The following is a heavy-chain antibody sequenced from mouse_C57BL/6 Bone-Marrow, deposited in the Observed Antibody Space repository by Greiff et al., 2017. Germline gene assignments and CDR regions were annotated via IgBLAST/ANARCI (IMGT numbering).Heavy chain of an antibody. J-gene: IGHJ3*01. CDR2: ISSGSSTI. Sequence: DVQLLESGGGLVKPGGSVKLSCAASGFTFSDYGMHWVRQAPEKGLEWVAYISSGSSTIYYADTVKGRCTISRDNAKNTLYLQMTSLRSEDTAMYYCARGVYNNAWFAYWGQGTLVTVSA. CDR1: GFTFSDYG. CDR3: ARGVYNNAWFAY. D-gene: IGHD2-5*01. V-gene: IGHV5-17*01.